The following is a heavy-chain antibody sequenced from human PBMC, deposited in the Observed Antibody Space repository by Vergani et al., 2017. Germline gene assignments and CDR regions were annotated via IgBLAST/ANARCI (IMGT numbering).Heavy chain of an antibody. J-gene: IGHJ6*02. CDR1: GFTFSSYA. CDR3: ARDSTCSSTSCYFYYYYGMDV. V-gene: IGHV3-48*03. CDR2: ISSSGSTI. Sequence: EVQLLESGGGLVQPGGSLRLSCAASGFTFSSYAMSWVRQAPGKGLEWVSYISSSGSTIYYADSVKGRFTISRDNAKNSLYLQMNSLRAEDTAVYYCARDSTCSSTSCYFYYYYGMDVWGQGTTVTVSS. D-gene: IGHD2-2*01.